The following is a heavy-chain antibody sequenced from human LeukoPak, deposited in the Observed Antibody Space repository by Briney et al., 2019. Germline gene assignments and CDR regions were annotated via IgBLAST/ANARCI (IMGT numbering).Heavy chain of an antibody. CDR2: ISYDGSNK. CDR3: AKEGLSDRYSGYDFFDY. J-gene: IGHJ4*02. CDR1: GFTFSSYG. V-gene: IGHV3-30*18. D-gene: IGHD5-12*01. Sequence: GGSLRLSCAASGFTFSSYGMHWVRQAPGKGLEWVAVISYDGSNKYYADSVKGRFTISRDNSKNTLYLQMNSLRAEDTAVYYCAKEGLSDRYSGYDFFDYWGQGTLVTVSS.